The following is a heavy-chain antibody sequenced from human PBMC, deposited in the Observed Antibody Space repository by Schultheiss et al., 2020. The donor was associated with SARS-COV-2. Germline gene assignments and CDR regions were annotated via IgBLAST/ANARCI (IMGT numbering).Heavy chain of an antibody. Sequence: SETLSLTCAVSGGSISSSNWWSWVRQPPGKGLEWIGEIYHSGSTNYNPSLKSRVTISVDTSKNQFSLKLSSVTAADTAVYYCARLFDYELDYWGQGTLVTVSS. V-gene: IGHV4-4*02. J-gene: IGHJ4*02. CDR3: ARLFDYELDY. D-gene: IGHD4-17*01. CDR2: IYHSGST. CDR1: GGSISSSNW.